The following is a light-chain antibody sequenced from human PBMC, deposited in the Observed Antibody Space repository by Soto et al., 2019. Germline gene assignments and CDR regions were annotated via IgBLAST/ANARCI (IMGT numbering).Light chain of an antibody. Sequence: EIVLTQSPGTLSLSPGEGATVSCRVSQSINSMSLVWYQRKFGQAPRLLIYNTSTRATGIPDRFSGSGSGTDFTLSISGLEPKDFAVYYCQHYGGSFIFGPGTKVDFK. CDR1: QSINSMS. CDR2: NTS. J-gene: IGKJ3*01. V-gene: IGKV3-20*01. CDR3: QHYGGSFI.